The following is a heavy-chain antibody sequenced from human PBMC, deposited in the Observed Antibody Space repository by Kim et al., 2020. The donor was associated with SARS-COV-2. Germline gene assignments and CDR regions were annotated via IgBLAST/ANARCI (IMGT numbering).Heavy chain of an antibody. V-gene: IGHV3-23*01. CDR3: AKFMITFGGVIVIRDYFDY. J-gene: IGHJ4*02. D-gene: IGHD3-16*02. Sequence: GGSLRLSCAASGFTFSSYAMSWVRQAPGKGLEWVSAISGSGGSTYYADSVKGRFTISRDNSKNTLYLQMNSLRAEDTAVYYCAKFMITFGGVIVIRDYFDYWGQGTLVTVSS. CDR2: ISGSGGST. CDR1: GFTFSSYA.